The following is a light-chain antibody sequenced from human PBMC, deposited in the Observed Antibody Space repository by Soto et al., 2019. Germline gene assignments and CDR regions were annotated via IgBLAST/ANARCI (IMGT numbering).Light chain of an antibody. CDR1: QRVGIN. Sequence: EIVVTQSPATLSVSPRETAALSCRASQRVGINLAWYQLRPGQAPRLLIYGASSRATGIPDRFSGSGSGTDFTLTISRLEPEDFAVYYCQQYNNWPPWTFGQGTKVDIK. CDR2: GAS. CDR3: QQYNNWPPWT. V-gene: IGKV3D-15*01. J-gene: IGKJ1*01.